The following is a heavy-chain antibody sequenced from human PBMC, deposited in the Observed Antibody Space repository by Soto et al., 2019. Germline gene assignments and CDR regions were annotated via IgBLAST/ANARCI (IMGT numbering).Heavy chain of an antibody. Sequence: GGSLRLSCAASGFSLRTYTMNWVRQAPGKGLEWVSSISISSSDRYYADSVRGRFTISRDNAKNALYLQMNSLRADDTAVYFCVGGMNPLFGGQGTLVTVSS. CDR2: ISISSSDR. CDR3: VGGMNPLF. J-gene: IGHJ4*01. V-gene: IGHV3-21*06. CDR1: GFSLRTYT.